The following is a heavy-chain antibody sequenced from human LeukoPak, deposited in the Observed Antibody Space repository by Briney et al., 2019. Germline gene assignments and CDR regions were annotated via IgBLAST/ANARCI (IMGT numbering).Heavy chain of an antibody. D-gene: IGHD3-22*01. CDR1: GGSISSYY. Sequence: SXTLSLTCTVPGGSISSYYWSWIRQPPGKGLEWVGYIYYSGSTNYNTSLKRRVTISVDKSKNKFTQKQSSVTAADTAVYYCARVRVYYDSSGYPPYYFDYWGQGTLVTVSS. V-gene: IGHV4-59*01. CDR3: ARVRVYYDSSGYPPYYFDY. J-gene: IGHJ4*02. CDR2: IYYSGST.